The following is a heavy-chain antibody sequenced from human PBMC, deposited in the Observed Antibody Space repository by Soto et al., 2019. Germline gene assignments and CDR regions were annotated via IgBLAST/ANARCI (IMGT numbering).Heavy chain of an antibody. J-gene: IGHJ3*02. Sequence: QLHLVQSGAVVKKPGASVTVSCSASGYPVTAYYMHWVRQAPGRGLEWMGGINPATGAAKYTQTFQGRVTMARDTSTSTVFMGLSGLTAEDTAVLYCASGGGVGVAGSAAFDMWGQGTLVTVSS. D-gene: IGHD3-3*01. CDR2: INPATGAA. V-gene: IGHV1-2*02. CDR1: GYPVTAYY. CDR3: ASGGGVGVAGSAAFDM.